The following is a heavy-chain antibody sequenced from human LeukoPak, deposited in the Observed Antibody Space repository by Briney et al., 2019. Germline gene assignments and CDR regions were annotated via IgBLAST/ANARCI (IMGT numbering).Heavy chain of an antibody. D-gene: IGHD4-23*01. J-gene: IGHJ6*03. CDR1: GGTFSSYA. CDR2: IIPIFGTA. Sequence: ASVKVSCKASGGTFSSYAISWVRQAPGQGLEWMGGIIPIFGTANYAQKFQGRVTITTDESTSTAYMELSSLRSEDTAVYYCARVRVRWQGLNYYYYYMDVWGKGTTVTVSS. CDR3: ARVRVRWQGLNYYYYYMDV. V-gene: IGHV1-69*05.